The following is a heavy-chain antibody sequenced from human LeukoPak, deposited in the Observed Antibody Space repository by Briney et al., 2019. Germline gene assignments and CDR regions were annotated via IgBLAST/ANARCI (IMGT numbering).Heavy chain of an antibody. CDR1: GFTVSSNY. V-gene: IGHV3-53*01. J-gene: IGHJ4*02. D-gene: IGHD3-16*01. CDR3: ATGGSRMADWGYFDY. Sequence: GGSLRLSCAASGFTVSSNYMSWVRQAPGKGLEWVSIIYSGGNTYYADSVKGRFTISRDNSKNTLYLQTNSLRAEDTAVYYCATGGSRMADWGYFDYWGQGNLVTVSS. CDR2: IYSGGNT.